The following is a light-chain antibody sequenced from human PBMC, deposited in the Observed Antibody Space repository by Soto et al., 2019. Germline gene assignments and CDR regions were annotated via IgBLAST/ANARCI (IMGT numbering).Light chain of an antibody. V-gene: IGKV4-1*01. J-gene: IGKJ2*01. CDR3: QQYYSVPYT. CDR2: WAS. CDR1: QSVLYSSNNNNY. Sequence: DIVMTQSPDSLAVSLGERATINCKSSQSVLYSSNNNNYLAWYQQKPGQPPKLLIYWASTRESGVPDRFSGSGSGTDFTLTISSLQAEDVAVSYCQQYYSVPYTFGQGTKLEIK.